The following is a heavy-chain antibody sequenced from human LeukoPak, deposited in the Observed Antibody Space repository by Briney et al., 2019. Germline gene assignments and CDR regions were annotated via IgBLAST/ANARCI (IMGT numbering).Heavy chain of an antibody. CDR1: GFTVSSNY. D-gene: IGHD4-23*01. V-gene: IGHV4-31*02. J-gene: IGHJ4*02. Sequence: LRLSCAASGFTVSSNYMSWIRQHPGKGLEWIGYIYYSGSTYYNPSLKSRVTISVDTSKNQFSLKLSSVTAADTAVYYCARASTTVVTLFDYWGQGTLVTVSS. CDR3: ARASTTVVTLFDY. CDR2: IYYSGST.